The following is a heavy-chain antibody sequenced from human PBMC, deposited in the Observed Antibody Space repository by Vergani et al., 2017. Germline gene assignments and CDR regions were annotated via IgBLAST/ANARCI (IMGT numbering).Heavy chain of an antibody. CDR3: ALKRIRVVRGFIITGFKDY. V-gene: IGHV4-34*01. D-gene: IGHD3-10*01. Sequence: QVQLQQLGAGLLKPSETLSLTCAVSGGSFSGYYWSWIRQPPGKGLEWMGEINHSGSTNYNPSHMSRVTISVDTSKNQFSLKLSSVTAAETAVYYCALKRIRVVRGFIITGFKDYWGQGTLVTVSS. CDR2: INHSGST. J-gene: IGHJ4*02. CDR1: GGSFSGYY.